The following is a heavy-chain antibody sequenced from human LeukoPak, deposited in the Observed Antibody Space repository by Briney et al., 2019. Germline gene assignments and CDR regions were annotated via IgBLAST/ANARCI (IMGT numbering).Heavy chain of an antibody. J-gene: IGHJ3*02. V-gene: IGHV4-30-2*01. CDR3: ASNYYDSSGYYAFDI. Sequence: SETLSLTCAVSGASISSGGYSWSWIRQPPGKGLEWIGYIYHSESTYYNPSLKSRVTISVDRSKNQFSLKLSSVTAADTAVYYCASNYYDSSGYYAFDIWGQGTMVTVSS. CDR2: IYHSEST. CDR1: GASISSGGYS. D-gene: IGHD3-22*01.